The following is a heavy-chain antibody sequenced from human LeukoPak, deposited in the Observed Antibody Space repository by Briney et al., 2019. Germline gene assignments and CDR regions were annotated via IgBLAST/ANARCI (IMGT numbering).Heavy chain of an antibody. D-gene: IGHD3-10*01. CDR1: RFTLSSYW. CDR3: ARVVGYYTSGKSPDQIDY. V-gene: IGHV3-74*01. J-gene: IGHJ4*02. Sequence: GGSLRLSCVASRFTLSSYWMNWVRQAPGKGLVWVARTNYDLSHIDYADSVKGRFIVSRDNAKNTLYLQMNSLRAEDTAVYYCARVVGYYTSGKSPDQIDYWGQGTLVTVSS. CDR2: TNYDLSHI.